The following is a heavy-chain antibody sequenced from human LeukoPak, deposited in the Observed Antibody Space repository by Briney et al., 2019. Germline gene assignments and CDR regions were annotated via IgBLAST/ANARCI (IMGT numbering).Heavy chain of an antibody. CDR2: IYTSGST. J-gene: IGHJ4*02. D-gene: IGHD2-2*01. CDR3: AREVVPAATIDY. CDR1: GGSISSGSYY. V-gene: IGHV4-61*02. Sequence: SETLSLTCTVSGGSISSGSYYWSWLRQPAGKGLEWIGRIYTSGSTNYNPSLKSRVTISVDTSKNQFSLKLSSVTAADTAVYYCAREVVPAATIDYWGQGTLVTVSS.